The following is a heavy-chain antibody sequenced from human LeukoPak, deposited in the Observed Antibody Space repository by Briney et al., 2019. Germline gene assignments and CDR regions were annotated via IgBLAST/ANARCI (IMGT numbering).Heavy chain of an antibody. Sequence: PSETLSLTCTVSGGSISSGSYYWSWIRQPAGKGLEWIGRIYTSGSTNYNPSLKSRVTISVDTSKNQFSLKLSSVTAADTAVYYCARSAGYSSSWYDFAYGGWFDPWGPRTLVTVSS. CDR3: ARSAGYSSSWYDFAYGGWFDP. V-gene: IGHV4-61*02. D-gene: IGHD6-13*01. J-gene: IGHJ5*02. CDR1: GGSISSGSYY. CDR2: IYTSGST.